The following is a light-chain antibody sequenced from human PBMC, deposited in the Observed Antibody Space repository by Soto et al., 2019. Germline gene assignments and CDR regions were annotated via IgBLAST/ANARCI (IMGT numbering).Light chain of an antibody. CDR1: LSITSN. J-gene: IGKJ4*01. V-gene: IGKV3-15*01. CDR2: GAS. CDR3: QQYNKWPLT. Sequence: EIVMTQSPATLSVSPGERATLSCWAELSITSNLAWYQQKPGQAPRLLIYGASTRATGIPARFSGSGSGTQFTLTISSLQSEDFAVYYCQQYNKWPLTFGGGTKVEIK.